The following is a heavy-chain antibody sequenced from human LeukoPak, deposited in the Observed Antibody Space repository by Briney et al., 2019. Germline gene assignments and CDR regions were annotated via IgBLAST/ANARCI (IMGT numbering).Heavy chain of an antibody. CDR2: MNPNNGNT. CDR3: ARPTGRPSNYYSMDV. D-gene: IGHD1-26*01. Sequence: ASVKVPCKASGYSFTGYDIHWVRQDTGQGPEWNGWMNPNNGNTGYAQRFQGRVTMTRDTATSTAYMELSSLKFEATAVYYCARPTGRPSNYYSMDVWGKGNTVAVS. J-gene: IGHJ6*03. V-gene: IGHV1-8*01. CDR1: GYSFTGYD.